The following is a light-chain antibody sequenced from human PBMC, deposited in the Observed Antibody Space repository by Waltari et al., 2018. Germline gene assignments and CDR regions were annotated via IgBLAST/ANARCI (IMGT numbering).Light chain of an antibody. CDR3: QQYGSSPWT. J-gene: IGKJ1*01. Sequence: EIVLTQSTGTLSLSPGERATLSCRARQSVSSSYLAWYQQKPGQAPRVLIHGASNRATGIPDRFSGSGSGTDFTLTISRLEPEDFAVYYCQQYGSSPWTFGQGTKVEIK. CDR2: GAS. CDR1: QSVSSSY. V-gene: IGKV3-20*01.